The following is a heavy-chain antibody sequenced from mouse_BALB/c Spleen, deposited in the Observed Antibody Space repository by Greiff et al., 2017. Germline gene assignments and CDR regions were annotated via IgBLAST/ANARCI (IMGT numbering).Heavy chain of an antibody. J-gene: IGHJ2*01. D-gene: IGHD1-1*01. CDR1: GFTFSSYA. CDR3: ARDRDYYGSSFFDY. CDR2: ISSGGSYT. V-gene: IGHV5-9-4*01. Sequence: EVKVVESGGGLVKPGGSLKLSCAASGFTFSSYAMSWVRQSPEKRLEWVAEISSGGSYTYYPDTVTGRFTISRDNAKNTLYLEMSSLRSEDTAMYYCARDRDYYGSSFFDYWGQGTTLTVSS.